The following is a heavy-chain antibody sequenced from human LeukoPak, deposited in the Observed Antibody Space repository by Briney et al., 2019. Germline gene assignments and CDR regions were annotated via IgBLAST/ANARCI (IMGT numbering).Heavy chain of an antibody. D-gene: IGHD6-13*01. CDR3: ARSVGGSGWYEFDY. CDR1: GGSISSYY. J-gene: IGHJ4*02. V-gene: IGHV4-59*01. CDR2: IYYSGST. Sequence: SETLSLTCTVSGGSISSYYWSWIRQPPGKGLEWIGYIYYSGSTNYNPSLKSRVTISVDTSKNQFSLKLSSVTAADTAVYYCARSVGGSGWYEFDYWGQGTLVTVSS.